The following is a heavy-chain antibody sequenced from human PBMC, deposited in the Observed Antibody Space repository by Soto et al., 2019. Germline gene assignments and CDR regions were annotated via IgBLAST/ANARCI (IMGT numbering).Heavy chain of an antibody. J-gene: IGHJ4*02. CDR1: GGSISSSSYY. D-gene: IGHD2-2*01. Sequence: QLQLQESGPGLVKPSETLSLTCTVSGGSISSSSYYWGWFRQPPGKGLEWIGSIYYSGSTYYNPSLKSRVTIYVDTSKNQFSMKLSSVTAADTAVYYCARQDIVVVTAANFDHWGQGTLVTVSS. V-gene: IGHV4-39*01. CDR3: ARQDIVVVTAANFDH. CDR2: IYYSGST.